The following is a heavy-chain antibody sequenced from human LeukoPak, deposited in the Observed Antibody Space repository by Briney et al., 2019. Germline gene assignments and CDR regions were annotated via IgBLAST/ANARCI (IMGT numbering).Heavy chain of an antibody. CDR3: AKDLGYYDSSGYYYDWFDP. D-gene: IGHD3-22*01. J-gene: IGHJ5*02. Sequence: GGSLRLSCAASGFTFSSYAMSWVRQAPGKGLEWVSAISGSGGSTYYADSVKGRFTIPRDNSKNTLYLQMNSLRAEDTAVYYCAKDLGYYDSSGYYYDWFDPWGQGTLVTVSS. CDR2: ISGSGGST. CDR1: GFTFSSYA. V-gene: IGHV3-23*01.